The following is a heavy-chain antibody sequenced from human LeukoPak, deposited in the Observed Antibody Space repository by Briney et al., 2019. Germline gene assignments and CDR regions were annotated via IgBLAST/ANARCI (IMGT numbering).Heavy chain of an antibody. CDR1: GFTFSSYA. V-gene: IGHV3-23*01. J-gene: IGHJ4*02. D-gene: IGHD3-3*01. Sequence: GGSLRLSCAASGFTFSSYAMSWVRQTPGKGLEWVSAISGSGGSTYYADSVKGRFTISRDNSKNTLYLQMNSLRAEDTAVYYCAKNVRALRFLEWAYYFDYWGQGTLVTVSS. CDR3: AKNVRALRFLEWAYYFDY. CDR2: ISGSGGST.